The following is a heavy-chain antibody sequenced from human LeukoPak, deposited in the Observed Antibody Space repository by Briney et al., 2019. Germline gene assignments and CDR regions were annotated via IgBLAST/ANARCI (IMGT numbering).Heavy chain of an antibody. D-gene: IGHD5-12*01. V-gene: IGHV1-69*10. J-gene: IGHJ6*03. Sequence: ASVKVSCKASGGTFSFGTAGVTWVRQASGQRLEWLGGIIPLLDSPHYAPNFKGRLTITADRFSGVAYMDLSSLRSDDTAVYYCARASIVTTNGDNVYYYMDLWGTGTTVTVSS. CDR1: GGTFSFGTAG. CDR3: ARASIVTTNGDNVYYYMDL. CDR2: IIPLLDSP.